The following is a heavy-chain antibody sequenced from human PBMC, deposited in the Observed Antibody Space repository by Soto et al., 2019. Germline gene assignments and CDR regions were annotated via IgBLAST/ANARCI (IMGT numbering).Heavy chain of an antibody. V-gene: IGHV1-69*06. Sequence: SKKVSCKSSGGTFSSYAISWVRQAPGQGLEWMGGIIPIFGTANYAQKFQGRVTITADKSTSTAYMELSNLRSEDTAVYYCARDVEMATDGAFDIWGQGTMVTLS. J-gene: IGHJ3*02. CDR3: ARDVEMATDGAFDI. CDR2: IIPIFGTA. CDR1: GGTFSSYA. D-gene: IGHD5-12*01.